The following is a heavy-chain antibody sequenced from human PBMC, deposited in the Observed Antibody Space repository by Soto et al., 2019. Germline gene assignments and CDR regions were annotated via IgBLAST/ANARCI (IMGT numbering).Heavy chain of an antibody. CDR3: AREGGSYYSYGMDV. CDR1: GYTFPSYA. Sequence: ASVKVSCKASGYTFPSYALHWVRQAPGQRLAWMGWINAANGNTKYSQKFQGRVTITRDTSASTAYMELSSLRSEDTAVYYCAREGGSYYSYGMDVWGKGTTVTVSP. J-gene: IGHJ6*04. V-gene: IGHV1-3*01. CDR2: INAANGNT. D-gene: IGHD3-10*01.